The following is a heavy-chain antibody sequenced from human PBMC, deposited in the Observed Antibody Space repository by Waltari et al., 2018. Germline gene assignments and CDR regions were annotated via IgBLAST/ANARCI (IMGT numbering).Heavy chain of an antibody. CDR1: GDPLSSGYY. CDR3: AREGVRGVKFYYYGMDV. D-gene: IGHD3-10*01. J-gene: IGHJ6*02. Sequence: QVQLQESGPGLVKPSETLSLTCTVSGDPLSSGYYWGWIRQPPGKGLEWMGCIHHMGSTDYNPALKSRVTISGDTSKDRFCRKLSSGTAADTAVYYCAREGVRGVKFYYYGMDVWGQGTTVTVSS. V-gene: IGHV4-38-2*02. CDR2: IHHMGST.